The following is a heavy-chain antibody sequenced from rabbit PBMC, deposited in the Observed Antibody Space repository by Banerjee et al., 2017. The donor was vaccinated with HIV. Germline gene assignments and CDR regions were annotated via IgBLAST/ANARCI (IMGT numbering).Heavy chain of an antibody. CDR3: ARRDGGYVAYGYAYYGM. J-gene: IGHJ6*01. CDR1: GFDLSSYYY. CDR2: IYAGSSGST. V-gene: IGHV1S40*01. Sequence: QSLEESGGDLVKPGASLTLTCKASGFDLSSYYYMCWVRQAPGKGLEWIACIYAGSSGSTYYTSWAKGRFTISKTSSTTVTLQMTSLTAADTATYFCARRDGGYVAYGYAYYGM. D-gene: IGHD6-1*01.